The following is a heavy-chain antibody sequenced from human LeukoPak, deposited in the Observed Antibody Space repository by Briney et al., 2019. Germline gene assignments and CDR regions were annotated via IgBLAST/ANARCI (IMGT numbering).Heavy chain of an antibody. D-gene: IGHD3-3*01. CDR3: ARGFGEIIRPDYYYYGMDV. J-gene: IGHJ6*02. CDR2: IYNSGRT. Sequence: SEALSLTCTVSGGSISGYYWSWIRQLPGKGLEWIGYIYNSGRTNYNPSLQSRVTTSVDTSRNQFSLKLRSVTAADTAVYYCARGFGEIIRPDYYYYGMDVWGQGTTVTVSS. CDR1: GGSISGYY. V-gene: IGHV4-59*01.